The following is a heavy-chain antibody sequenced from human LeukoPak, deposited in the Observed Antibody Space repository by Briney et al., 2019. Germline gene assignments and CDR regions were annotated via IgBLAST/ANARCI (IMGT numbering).Heavy chain of an antibody. CDR2: ISSSSSTI. D-gene: IGHD3-3*01. V-gene: IGHV3-48*01. CDR1: GFTFSSYS. J-gene: IGHJ6*03. CDR3: ARGDITIFGVVIPYYYYYMDV. Sequence: GGSLRLSCAASGFTFSSYSMNWVRQAPGKGLEWVSYISSSSSTIYYADSVKGRFTISRDNAKNSLYLQMNSLRAEDTAVYYCARGDITIFGVVIPYYYYYMDVWGKGTTVTVSS.